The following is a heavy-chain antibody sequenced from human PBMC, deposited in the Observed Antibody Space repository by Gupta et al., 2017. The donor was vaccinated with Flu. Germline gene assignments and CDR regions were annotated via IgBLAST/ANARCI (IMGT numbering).Heavy chain of an antibody. CDR2: ITKGGKT. V-gene: IGHV3-53*01. D-gene: IGHD2-15*01. Sequence: MGRVRQAPGKGLEWGSIITKGGKTYYAGSGLGRFTISRDNSKNTLSLQMSSLGAEDTALYFCVRRYNVVVVAGLDVWGQGTTVTVSS. CDR3: VRRYNVVVVAGLDV. J-gene: IGHJ6*02.